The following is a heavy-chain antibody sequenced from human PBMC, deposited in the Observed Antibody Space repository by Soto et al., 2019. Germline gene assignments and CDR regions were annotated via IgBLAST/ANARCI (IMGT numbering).Heavy chain of an antibody. J-gene: IGHJ6*02. CDR2: ISYDGSNK. Sequence: SLRLSCAASGFTFSSYGMHWVRQAPGKGLEWVAVISYDGSNKYYADSVKGRFTISRDNSKNTLYLQMNSLRAEDTAVYYCAKDWMLDYGGNPDYYYYGMDVWGQGTTVTVSS. V-gene: IGHV3-30*18. CDR1: GFTFSSYG. D-gene: IGHD4-17*01. CDR3: AKDWMLDYGGNPDYYYYGMDV.